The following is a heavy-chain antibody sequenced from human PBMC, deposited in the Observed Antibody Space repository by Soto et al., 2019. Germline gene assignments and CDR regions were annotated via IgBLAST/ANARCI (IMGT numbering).Heavy chain of an antibody. CDR2: IFSNDEK. CDR1: GFSLSNGKLG. J-gene: IGHJ6*03. D-gene: IGHD6-25*01. V-gene: IGHV2-26*01. Sequence: HDTLKESGPVLVKPTETLTLTCTVSGFSLSNGKLGVSWIRQPPGTDLEWLAHIFSNDEKSYRTSLKSRLTISEDTSKSQVFLTMTNVHTVDTATYYCARILFRRSAAGGYFYMDVWGKGTTVTVSS. CDR3: ARILFRRSAAGGYFYMDV.